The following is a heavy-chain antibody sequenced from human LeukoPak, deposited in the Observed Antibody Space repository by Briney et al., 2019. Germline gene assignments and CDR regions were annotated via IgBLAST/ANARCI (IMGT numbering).Heavy chain of an antibody. J-gene: IGHJ4*02. CDR2: ISYDGSNK. CDR3: ARDGWELDY. Sequence: GGSLRLSCAASGLTFSSYAMHWVRQAPGKGLEWVAVISYDGSNKYYADSVKGRFTISRDNSKKTLYLQMNSLRAEDTAVYYCARDGWELDYWGQGTLVTVSS. V-gene: IGHV3-30*04. D-gene: IGHD1-26*01. CDR1: GLTFSSYA.